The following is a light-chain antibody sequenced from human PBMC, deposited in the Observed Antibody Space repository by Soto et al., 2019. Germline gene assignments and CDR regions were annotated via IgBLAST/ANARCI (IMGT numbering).Light chain of an antibody. CDR3: QQYNTFST. J-gene: IGKJ1*01. CDR1: QTISSW. CDR2: DVS. Sequence: DIPMTQSPSTLSASVGDRVTITCRASQTISSWLAWYQQKPGKAPKLLIYDVSSLESGVPSRFSGSGSGTEFTLTISSLQADDSATYYCQQYNTFSTFGQGTKVEIK. V-gene: IGKV1-5*01.